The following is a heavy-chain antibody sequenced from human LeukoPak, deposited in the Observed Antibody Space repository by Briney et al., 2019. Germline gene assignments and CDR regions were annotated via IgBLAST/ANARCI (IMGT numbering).Heavy chain of an antibody. D-gene: IGHD2-15*01. J-gene: IGHJ4*02. CDR1: GFTFSSYW. Sequence: GGSLRLSCAASGFTFSSYWMHWVRQAPGKGLEWVSGIKWNGGSTGYADSVKGRFIISRDNAKKSLYLQMNSLRAEDTAFYYCASGYNSVGGFYFDYWGQGTLVTVSS. CDR2: IKWNGGST. CDR3: ASGYNSVGGFYFDY. V-gene: IGHV3-20*04.